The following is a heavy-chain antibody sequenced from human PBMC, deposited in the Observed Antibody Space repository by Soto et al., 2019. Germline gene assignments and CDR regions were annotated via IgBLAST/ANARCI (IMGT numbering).Heavy chain of an antibody. V-gene: IGHV1-18*01. D-gene: IGHD2-2*02. CDR3: ARTYGNSWYSP. CDR2: ISTYNGNT. CDR1: GYTFTSYG. J-gene: IGHJ5*02. Sequence: QVQLVQSGAEVKKPGASVKVSCKASGYTFTSYGITWVRQAPGQGLEWMGWISTYNGNTNYAQNLQGRVTMTTDTSTNTAYMELRILRSDDTAVYYCARTYGNSWYSPWGQGTLVTVSS.